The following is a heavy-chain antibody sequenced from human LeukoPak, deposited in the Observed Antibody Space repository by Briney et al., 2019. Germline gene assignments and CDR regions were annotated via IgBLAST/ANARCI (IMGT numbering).Heavy chain of an antibody. Sequence: PSETLSLTCAVYGGSFSGYYWSWIRQPPGKGLEWIGEINHSGSTNYNPSLKSRVTISVDTSKNQFSLKLSSVTAADTAVYYCARGYCSSTSCYSDYYYYMDVWGKGTTVTISS. J-gene: IGHJ6*03. D-gene: IGHD2-2*01. CDR3: ARGYCSSTSCYSDYYYYMDV. CDR1: GGSFSGYY. V-gene: IGHV4-34*01. CDR2: INHSGST.